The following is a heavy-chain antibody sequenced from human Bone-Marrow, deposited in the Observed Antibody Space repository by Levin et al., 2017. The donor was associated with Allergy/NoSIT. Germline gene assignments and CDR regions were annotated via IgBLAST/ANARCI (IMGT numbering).Heavy chain of an antibody. V-gene: IGHV4-38-2*01. CDR3: ARGVGHRSPATYFDY. CDR1: GSSISSGYY. J-gene: IGHJ4*02. Sequence: TASETLSLTCVVSGSSISSGYYWGWIRQPPGKGLEWIGSVYHSGSTYSSPSLKSRVTISVDTSRDQFSLTLTSVTAADTAVYYCARGVGHRSPATYFDYWGQGTPVTVSS. CDR2: VYHSGST. D-gene: IGHD2-15*01.